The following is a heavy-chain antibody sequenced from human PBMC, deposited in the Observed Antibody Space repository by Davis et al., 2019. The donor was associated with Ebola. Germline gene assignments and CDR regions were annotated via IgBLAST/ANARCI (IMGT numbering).Heavy chain of an antibody. V-gene: IGHV3-23*01. J-gene: IGHJ4*02. CDR3: ARDRSRAGATSPAGY. Sequence: GGSLRLSCATSGFIFSNYAMNWVRQAPGKGLEWVSGISVGGTKTYYADSVKGRFTISRASSKNTLYLQMNSLRVEDTAVYYCARDRSRAGATSPAGYWGQGTLVTVSS. CDR1: GFIFSNYA. CDR2: ISVGGTKT. D-gene: IGHD1-26*01.